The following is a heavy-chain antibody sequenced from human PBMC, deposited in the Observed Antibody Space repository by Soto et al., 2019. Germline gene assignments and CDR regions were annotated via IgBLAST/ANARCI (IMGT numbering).Heavy chain of an antibody. CDR3: ARHLYYYYMDV. Sequence: SETLSLTCTVSGGSTSSYYWSWIRQPPGKGLEWIGYIYYSGSTNYNPSLKSRVTISVDTSNNQFSLKLSSVTAADTAVYYCARHLYYYYMDVWGKGTTVTVSS. V-gene: IGHV4-59*08. CDR1: GGSTSSYY. CDR2: IYYSGST. J-gene: IGHJ6*03.